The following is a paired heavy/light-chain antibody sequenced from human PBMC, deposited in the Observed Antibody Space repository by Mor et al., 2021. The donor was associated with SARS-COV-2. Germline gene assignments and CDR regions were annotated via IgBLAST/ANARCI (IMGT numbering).Light chain of an antibody. CDR1: NLGNNY. J-gene: IGLJ2*01. V-gene: IGLV3-1*01. Sequence: SYELTQPPSLSVSPGQTASITCSGDNLGNNYASWYQQKPGQSPALVIYQDNKRPSGIPERFSGSNSGNTATLTISGTQAMDEADYYCQAWGSSVVFGGGTKLTVL. CDR3: QAWGSSVV. CDR2: QDN.
Heavy chain of an antibody. CDR3: ARDWRRYDYGDSLDY. V-gene: IGHV3-30*01. J-gene: IGHJ4*02. CDR2: IPYDGRNE. Sequence: QVQLVESGGGVVQPGRSLRLTCAVSGFTFSTYAMHWVRQAPGKGLEWVALIPYDGRNEYYADSVKGRFTLSRDNSKTTLYLQMNSLRPEDTAVYYCARDWRRYDYGDSLDYWGQGTLVTVSS. CDR1: GFTFSTYA. D-gene: IGHD4-17*01.